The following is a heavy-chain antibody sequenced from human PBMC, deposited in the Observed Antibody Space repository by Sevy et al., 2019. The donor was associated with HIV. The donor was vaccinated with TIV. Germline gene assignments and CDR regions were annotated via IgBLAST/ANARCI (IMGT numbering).Heavy chain of an antibody. J-gene: IGHJ4*02. CDR3: VGRGRSYFDY. CDR2: IYSSGST. Sequence: SETLSLTCSVSGGSISNYYWSWMRQPAGKGLEWMGRIYSSGSTNYNPSLKSRVTMSVDTSKNQFSLNLSSVTAADTAVYYCVGRGRSYFDYWGQGTLVTVSS. V-gene: IGHV4-4*07. CDR1: GGSISNYY.